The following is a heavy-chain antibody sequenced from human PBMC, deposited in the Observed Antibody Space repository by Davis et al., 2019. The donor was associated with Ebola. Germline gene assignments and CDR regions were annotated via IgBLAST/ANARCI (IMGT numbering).Heavy chain of an antibody. D-gene: IGHD5-12*01. J-gene: IGHJ6*02. V-gene: IGHV1-46*01. CDR2: INPSGGST. CDR1: GYTFTGYY. CDR3: ARERLRLRTPYGMDV. Sequence: ASVKVSCKASGYTFTGYYTHWVRQAPGQGVEWMGIINPSGGSTSYAQKFQGRVTMTRDTSTSTVYMALSSLRSEDTAVYYCARERLRLRTPYGMDVWGQGTTVTVSS.